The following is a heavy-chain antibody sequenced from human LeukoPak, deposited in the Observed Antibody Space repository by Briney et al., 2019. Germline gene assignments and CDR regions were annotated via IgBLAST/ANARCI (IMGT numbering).Heavy chain of an antibody. CDR2: VSSSGSTI. D-gene: IGHD3-10*01. CDR3: ARERRGYFDY. CDR1: GFTFSSYE. V-gene: IGHV3-48*03. Sequence: QPGGSLRLSCAASGFTFSSYEMNWVRQAPGKGLEWVSYVSSSGSTIYYADSVKGRFTISRDNAKNSLYLQMNSLRAEDTAVYYCARERRGYFDYWGQGTLVTVSS. J-gene: IGHJ4*02.